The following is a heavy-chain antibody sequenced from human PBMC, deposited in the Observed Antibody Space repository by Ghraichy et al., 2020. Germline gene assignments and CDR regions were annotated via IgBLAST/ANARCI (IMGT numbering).Heavy chain of an antibody. CDR1: GFNFDMFA. CDR3: AKDPDFSYYTLGTTFDS. CDR2: LSGGGDST. D-gene: IGHD3-10*01. Sequence: GGSLRLSCGASGFNFDMFAMSWVRQAPGKGLEWVSSLSGGGDSTFYADSVRGRFTISRDNSKNTLYLQMDSPRVEDTAIYYCAKDPDFSYYTLGTTFDSWGQGVLVTVSS. V-gene: IGHV3-23*01. J-gene: IGHJ5*01.